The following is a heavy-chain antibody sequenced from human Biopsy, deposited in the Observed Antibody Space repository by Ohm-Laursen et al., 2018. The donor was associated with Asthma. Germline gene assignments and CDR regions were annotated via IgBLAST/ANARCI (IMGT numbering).Heavy chain of an antibody. CDR2: ISVYNGNT. D-gene: IGHD3-10*01. CDR1: GYTFNSAG. CDR3: ARAVDYSHYYGIDV. V-gene: IGHV1-18*01. J-gene: IGHJ6*02. Sequence: ASVKVSCKPSGYTFNSAGITWVRQAPGQGLEWMGRISVYNGNTKVAQKLRDRVTMITDTSTSTAYMELRSLRSDDTAVYFCARAVDYSHYYGIDVWGQGTTVTVS.